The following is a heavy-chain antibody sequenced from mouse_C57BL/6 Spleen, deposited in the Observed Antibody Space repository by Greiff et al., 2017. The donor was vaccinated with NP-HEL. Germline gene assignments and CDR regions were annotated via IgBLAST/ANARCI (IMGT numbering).Heavy chain of an antibody. J-gene: IGHJ1*03. D-gene: IGHD2-5*01. CDR1: GYSITSGYY. CDR2: ISYDGSN. Sequence: EVKLMESGPGLVKPSQSLSLTCSVTGYSITSGYYWNWIRQFPGNKLEWMGYISYDGSNNYNPSLKNRISITRDTSKNQFFLKLNSVTTEDTATYYCAREASYSNYGYFDVWGTGTTVTVSS. V-gene: IGHV3-6*01. CDR3: AREASYSNYGYFDV.